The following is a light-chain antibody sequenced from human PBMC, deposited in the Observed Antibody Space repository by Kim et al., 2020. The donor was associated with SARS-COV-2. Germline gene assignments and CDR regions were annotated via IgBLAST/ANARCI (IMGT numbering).Light chain of an antibody. CDR2: GKN. CDR3: NSRDSNGNVV. J-gene: IGLJ2*01. V-gene: IGLV3-19*01. Sequence: SSELTQGPAVSVALGQTVRITCQGDSLRSYYATWYQQKPGQAPIVVIYGKNNRPSGIPDRFSGSSSGNTASLTITGTQAGDEADYYCNSRDSNGNVVFGGGTQLTVL. CDR1: SLRSYY.